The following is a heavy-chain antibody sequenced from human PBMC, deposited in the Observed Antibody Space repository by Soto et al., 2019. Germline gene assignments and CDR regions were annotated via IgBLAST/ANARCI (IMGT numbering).Heavy chain of an antibody. CDR2: IIPIFGTA. D-gene: IGHD3-22*01. CDR1: GGIFSSYA. CDR3: ARGGSGYVWFNEF. Sequence: QEQLVQSGAEVKKPGSSVKVSCKASGGIFSSYAISWVRQAPGQGLEWMGGIIPIFGTANYAQKFQGRVMITADESKKTAYMDLSSMKSEDTAIYYCARGGSGYVWFNEFWGQGTLVTVSS. J-gene: IGHJ4*02. V-gene: IGHV1-69*01.